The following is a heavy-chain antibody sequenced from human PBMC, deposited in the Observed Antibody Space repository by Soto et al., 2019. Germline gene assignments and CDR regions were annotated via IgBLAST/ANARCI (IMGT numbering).Heavy chain of an antibody. J-gene: IGHJ6*02. D-gene: IGHD1-1*01. CDR3: PRRLSGPKEGYNAYYFYGLEV. CDR2: IDPNDYYS. Sequence: GESLKISCQASGYRFSNYWIPWVRQMPGKGLEWMGTIDPNDYYSNNSPSFQGHVTISADTAINTAYLHWSSLKASDTAIYYCPRRLSGPKEGYNAYYFYGLEVWGQGTPVTVSS. CDR1: GYRFSNYW. V-gene: IGHV5-10-1*01.